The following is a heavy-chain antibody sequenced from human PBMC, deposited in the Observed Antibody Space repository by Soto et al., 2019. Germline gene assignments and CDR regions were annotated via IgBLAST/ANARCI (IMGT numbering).Heavy chain of an antibody. V-gene: IGHV4-39*01. D-gene: IGHD1-26*01. CDR2: IYYSGST. CDR1: GGSISSSSYY. J-gene: IGHJ6*02. Sequence: QLQLQESGPGLVKPSETLSLTCTVSGGSISSSSYYWGWIRQPPGKGLEWIGSIYYSGSTYYNPSLKSRVTISVDTSKNQFSLKLSSVTAADTAVYYCARRLPVKWDYYGMDVWGQGTTVTVSS. CDR3: ARRLPVKWDYYGMDV.